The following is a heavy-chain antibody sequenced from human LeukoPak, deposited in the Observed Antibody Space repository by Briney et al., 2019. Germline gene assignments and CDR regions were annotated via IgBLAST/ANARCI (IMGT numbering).Heavy chain of an antibody. CDR3: ARNAEYNWNLDY. J-gene: IGHJ4*02. CDR2: IIPIFGTA. CDR1: GGTFSSYA. V-gene: IGHV1-69*13. Sequence: GASVKVSCKASGGTFSSYAISWVRQAPGQGLEWMGGIIPIFGTANYAQKFQGRVTITADESTSTAYMELSSLRSEDTAVYYCARNAEYNWNLDYWGQGTLVTVSP. D-gene: IGHD1-20*01.